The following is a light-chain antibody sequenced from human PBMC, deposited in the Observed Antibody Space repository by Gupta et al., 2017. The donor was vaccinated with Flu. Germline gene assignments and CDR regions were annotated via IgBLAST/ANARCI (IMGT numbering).Light chain of an antibody. J-gene: IGKJ1*01. CDR1: QNIGTY. CDR2: ATY. CDR3: QQSYDTPTWT. Sequence: DRVTITCRASQNIGTYLSWYQWKAGEAPKLLIYATYTWHDGAPSRFRGNGSGTDFTLTINGLQPEDFATYFCQQSYDTPTWTFGQGTKVEI. V-gene: IGKV1-39*01.